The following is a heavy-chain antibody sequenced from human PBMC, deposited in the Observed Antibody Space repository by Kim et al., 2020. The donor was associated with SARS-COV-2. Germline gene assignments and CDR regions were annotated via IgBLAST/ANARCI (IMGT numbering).Heavy chain of an antibody. CDR3: ANTPERYCSTASCYSTYFDY. J-gene: IGHJ4*02. CDR1: GFTFSPYG. CDR2: IAYDGKNK. Sequence: GGSLRLSCAASGFTFSPYGMHWVRQAPGKGLEWVAVIAYDGKNKFYGDSVKGRFTISRDDSKDTVYLQMDRLRPEDTAVYHCANTPERYCSTASCYSTYFDYWGQGTLVTVSS. V-gene: IGHV3-30*18. D-gene: IGHD2-2*01.